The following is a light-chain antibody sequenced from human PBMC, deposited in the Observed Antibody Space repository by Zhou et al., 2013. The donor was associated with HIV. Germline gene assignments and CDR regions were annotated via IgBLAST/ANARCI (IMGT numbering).Light chain of an antibody. V-gene: IGKV3-15*01. J-gene: IGKJ5*01. CDR3: QQYNNWPIA. CDR1: QSVSTN. Sequence: EILMMQAPATLSVSPGERATLSCRASQSVSTNLAWYRQKPGQAPRLLIYGTSTRATGVPARFIGSGSGTEFTLTISSMQSEDFAVYYCQQYNNWPIAFGQGTRL. CDR2: GTS.